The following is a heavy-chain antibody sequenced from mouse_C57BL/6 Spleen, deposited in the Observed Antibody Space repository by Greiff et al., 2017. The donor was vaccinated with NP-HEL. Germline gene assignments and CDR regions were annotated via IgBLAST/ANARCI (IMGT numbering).Heavy chain of an antibody. CDR3: ARWNYGDVGY. J-gene: IGHJ2*01. Sequence: QVQLQQSGAELVMPGASVKLSCKASGYTFTSYWMHWVKQRPGQGLEWIGEIDPSDSYTNYNQKFKGKSTLTVDKSSSTAYMQLSSLTSEDSAVYYCARWNYGDVGYWGQGTTLTVSS. V-gene: IGHV1-69*01. CDR2: IDPSDSYT. D-gene: IGHD2-13*01. CDR1: GYTFTSYW.